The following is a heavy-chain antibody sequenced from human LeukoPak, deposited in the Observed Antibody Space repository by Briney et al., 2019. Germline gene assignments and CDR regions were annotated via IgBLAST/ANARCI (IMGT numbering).Heavy chain of an antibody. CDR1: GDSISRSTYY. D-gene: IGHD6-25*01. CDR2: VYYGRSP. Sequence: SETLSLTCTVSGDSISRSTYYWAWIRQPPGKGLEWIGSVYYGRSPYFNPSLESRATMSVDTSKNHFSLKMSSVTAADTAVYYCARSSGTGTFSYWGQGTLVTVSS. CDR3: ARSSGTGTFSY. J-gene: IGHJ4*02. V-gene: IGHV4-39*02.